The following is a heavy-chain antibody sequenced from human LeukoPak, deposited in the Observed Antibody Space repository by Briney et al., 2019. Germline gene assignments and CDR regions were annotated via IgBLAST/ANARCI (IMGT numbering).Heavy chain of an antibody. J-gene: IGHJ4*02. D-gene: IGHD6-6*01. CDR3: AQSSSDLPGFDY. CDR2: IIPIFGTA. Sequence: SVKVSCKASGYTFTSYAMNWVRQAPGQGLEWMGGIIPIFGTANYAQKFQGRVTITTDESTSTAYMELSSLRSEDTAVYYCAQSSSDLPGFDYWGQGTLVTVSS. CDR1: GYTFTSYA. V-gene: IGHV1-69*05.